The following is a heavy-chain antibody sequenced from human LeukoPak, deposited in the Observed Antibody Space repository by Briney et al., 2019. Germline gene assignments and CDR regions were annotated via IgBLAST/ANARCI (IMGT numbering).Heavy chain of an antibody. D-gene: IGHD5-24*01. CDR3: ASGSRLQFLY. CDR1: GGSISSGGYY. Sequence: SQTLSLTCTVSGGSISSGGYYWSWIRQHPGKGLEWIGYIYYSGSTYCNPSLKSRVTISVDTSKNQFSLKLSSVTAADTAVYYCASGSRLQFLYWGQGTLVTVSS. CDR2: IYYSGST. J-gene: IGHJ4*02. V-gene: IGHV4-31*03.